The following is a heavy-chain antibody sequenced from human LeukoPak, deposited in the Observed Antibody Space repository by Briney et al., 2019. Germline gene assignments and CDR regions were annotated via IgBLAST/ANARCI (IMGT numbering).Heavy chain of an antibody. CDR1: GGSISSGGYY. CDR3: ARVEQWLRYYYGMDV. V-gene: IGHV4-31*03. Sequence: NSSETLSLTCTVSGGSISSGGYYWSWIRQHPGKGLEWIGYIYYSGSTYYNPSLKSRVTISVDTSKNQFSLKLSSVTAADTAVYYCARVEQWLRYYYGMDVWGQGTTVTVSS. J-gene: IGHJ6*02. D-gene: IGHD6-19*01. CDR2: IYYSGST.